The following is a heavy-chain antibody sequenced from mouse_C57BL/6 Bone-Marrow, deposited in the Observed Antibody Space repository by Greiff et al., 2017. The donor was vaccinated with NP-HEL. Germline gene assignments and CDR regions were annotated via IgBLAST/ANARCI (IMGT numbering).Heavy chain of an antibody. CDR2: ISSGGDYS. D-gene: IGHD1-2*01. V-gene: IGHV5-9-1*02. Sequence: EVMLVESGEGLVKPGGSLKLSCAASGFTFSSYAMSWVRQTPEKRLEWVAYISSGGDYSYYADTVKGRFTISRDNARNTLYLQMSSLKSEDTAMYYCTRDGAPYYAMDYWGQGTSVTVSS. CDR1: GFTFSSYA. CDR3: TRDGAPYYAMDY. J-gene: IGHJ4*01.